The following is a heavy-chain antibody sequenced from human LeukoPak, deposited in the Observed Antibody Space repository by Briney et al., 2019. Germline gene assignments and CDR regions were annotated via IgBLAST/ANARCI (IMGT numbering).Heavy chain of an antibody. CDR3: ARGTIAAAGYYYFDY. D-gene: IGHD6-13*01. J-gene: IGHJ4*02. V-gene: IGHV3-7*04. CDR1: GFTFSSYW. CDR2: IKQDGSEK. Sequence: GGSLRLSCAASGFTFSSYWMSWVRHAPGKGLEWVANIKQDGSEKYYVDSVKGRFTISRDNAKNSLYLQMNSLRAEDTAVYYCARGTIAAAGYYYFDYWGQGTQVTVSS.